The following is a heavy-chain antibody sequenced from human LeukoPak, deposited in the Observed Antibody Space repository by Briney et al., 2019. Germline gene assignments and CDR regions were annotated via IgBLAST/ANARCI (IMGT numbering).Heavy chain of an antibody. CDR2: IWYDGSNK. V-gene: IGHV3-33*01. D-gene: IGHD3-22*01. J-gene: IGHJ4*02. CDR1: GFTFSSYG. Sequence: GGSLRLSCAASGFTFSSYGMHWVRQAPGKGLEWVAVIWYDGSNKYYADSVKGRFTISRDNPKNTLYLQMNSLRAEDTAVYYCARDRHNYYYDSSGYYDYWGQGTLVTVSS. CDR3: ARDRHNYYYDSSGYYDY.